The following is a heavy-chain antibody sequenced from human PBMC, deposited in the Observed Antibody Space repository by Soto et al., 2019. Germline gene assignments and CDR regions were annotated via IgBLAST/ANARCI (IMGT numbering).Heavy chain of an antibody. CDR3: ARSLVTRGTFDI. CDR2: ISYSGRT. Sequence: SETLSLTCSVSGASVRSSYWYWIRQPPGKGLEWIGFISYSGRTNYSPSLESRVTISADTSKNQFSLKLSSVTAADSAVYFCARSLVTRGTFDIWGQGTMVTVSS. J-gene: IGHJ3*02. D-gene: IGHD3-10*01. CDR1: GASVRSSY. V-gene: IGHV4-59*08.